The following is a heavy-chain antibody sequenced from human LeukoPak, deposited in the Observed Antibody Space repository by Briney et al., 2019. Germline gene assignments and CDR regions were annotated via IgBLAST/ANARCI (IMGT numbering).Heavy chain of an antibody. J-gene: IGHJ4*02. CDR1: GFTFSNVW. V-gene: IGHV3-15*01. D-gene: IGHD1-1*01. Sequence: PGGSLRLPCEASGFTFSNVWMNWVRQAPGKGLEWIGRIKTKTDGGTTEYAAPVKGRFTISRDDSKNTVYLQMNSLKTEDTALYYCVTRVKSTGDYWGQGTLVTVSS. CDR2: IKTKTDGGTT. CDR3: VTRVKSTGDY.